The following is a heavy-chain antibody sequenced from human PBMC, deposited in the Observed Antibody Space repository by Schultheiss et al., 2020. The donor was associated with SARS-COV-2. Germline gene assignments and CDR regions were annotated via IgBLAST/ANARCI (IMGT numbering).Heavy chain of an antibody. D-gene: IGHD1-1*01. CDR3: AKDLHYWTSMDV. CDR2: IGGGRGDR. V-gene: IGHV3-23*01. Sequence: GGSLRLSCAASGFTFNKYSINWVRQAPGKGLEWVSGIGGGRGDRYYADSVRGRFAISRDNSRNTVSLQMNSLRADDTGVYYCAKDLHYWTSMDVWGQGTTVTVSS. CDR1: GFTFNKYS. J-gene: IGHJ6*02.